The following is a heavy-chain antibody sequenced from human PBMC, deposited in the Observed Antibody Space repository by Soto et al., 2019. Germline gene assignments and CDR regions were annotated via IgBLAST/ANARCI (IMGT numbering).Heavy chain of an antibody. J-gene: IGHJ4*02. CDR1: GGTFSSYR. V-gene: IGHV1-69*01. CDR2: IVPIYRTA. Sequence: QVQLVQSGAEVREPGSSVKVSCKASGGTFSSYRNNWVRQAPGQGLEWVGGIVPIYRTADYAQKFQGRVSITADESARTTYLELSSLKSQDTAVYYCARDSGAKLSSSWGQGTLVTVSS. D-gene: IGHD6-13*01. CDR3: ARDSGAKLSSS.